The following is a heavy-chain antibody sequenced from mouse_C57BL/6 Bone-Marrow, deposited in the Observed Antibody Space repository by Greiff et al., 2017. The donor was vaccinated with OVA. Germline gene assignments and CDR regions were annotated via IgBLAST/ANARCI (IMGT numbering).Heavy chain of an antibody. Sequence: VKLVESGAELARPGASVKLSCKASGYTFTSYGISWVKQRTGQGLEWIGEIYPRSGNTYYNEKFKGKATLTADKASSTAYMELRSLTSEYSAVEFCARVGIDYDFAWFAYWGQGTLVTVSA. CDR2: IYPRSGNT. V-gene: IGHV1-81*01. CDR3: ARVGIDYDFAWFAY. D-gene: IGHD2-4*01. J-gene: IGHJ3*01. CDR1: GYTFTSYG.